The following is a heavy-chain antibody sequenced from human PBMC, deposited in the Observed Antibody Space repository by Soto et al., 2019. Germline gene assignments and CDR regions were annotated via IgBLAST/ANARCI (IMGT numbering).Heavy chain of an antibody. CDR1: GYIFTNFY. J-gene: IGHJ4*02. Sequence: QVQLVQPGAEVKKPGASVKFSCKASGYIFTNFYIHWVRQAPGQGLEWIGIINPNGGSTNYAQNFQGRVTMTRDTSTSTVYMDLCSLRSEFTAVYYCTRGLASGDYWGQGTLITVSS. CDR2: INPNGGST. D-gene: IGHD6-6*01. CDR3: TRGLASGDY. V-gene: IGHV1-46*01.